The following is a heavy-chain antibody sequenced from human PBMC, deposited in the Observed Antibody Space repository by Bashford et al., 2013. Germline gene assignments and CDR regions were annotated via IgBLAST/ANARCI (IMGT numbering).Heavy chain of an antibody. V-gene: IGHV3-23*01. CDR2: ISGSGGST. CDR3: TRVRSWQLWPSDY. D-gene: IGHD5-18*01. Sequence: GSLRLSCAASGFTFSSYAMHWVRQAPGKGLEWVSGISGSGGSTYHADSVKGRFTISRDDSKSIAYLQMNSLKTEDTAVYYCTRVRSWQLWPSDYWGQGTLVTVSS. CDR1: GFTFSSYA. J-gene: IGHJ4*02.